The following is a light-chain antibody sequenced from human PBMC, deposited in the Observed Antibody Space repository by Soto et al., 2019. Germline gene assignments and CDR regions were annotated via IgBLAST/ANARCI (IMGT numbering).Light chain of an antibody. CDR3: HQYGTSPDT. CDR1: QSVNTNY. Sequence: EIVLTQSPGPLSLSPGEKVTLSCRASQSVNTNYLACYQQKPGQAPRLLIHGASSRPVGIPDRFRGSGSGTDFTLTITRLEPEDFAVYYCHQYGTSPDTFGQGTKLEI. CDR2: GAS. J-gene: IGKJ2*01. V-gene: IGKV3-20*01.